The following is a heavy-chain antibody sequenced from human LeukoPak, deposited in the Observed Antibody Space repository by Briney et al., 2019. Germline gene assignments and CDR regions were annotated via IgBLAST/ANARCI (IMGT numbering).Heavy chain of an antibody. CDR2: IYDSGTT. J-gene: IGHJ6*03. CDR1: GASVSRYY. CDR3: ARQSSSTFFDYYYMDV. D-gene: IGHD6-6*01. V-gene: IGHV4-59*08. Sequence: SDTLSLTCTVSGASVSRYYWNWIRQPAGKGLEWIGRIYDSGTTNYNPSLKSRVTISVDTSKNQFSLKLSSVTAADTAVYYCARQSSSTFFDYYYMDVWGKGTTVTVSS.